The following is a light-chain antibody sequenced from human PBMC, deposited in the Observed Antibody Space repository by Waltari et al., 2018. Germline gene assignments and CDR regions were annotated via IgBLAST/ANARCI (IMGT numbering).Light chain of an antibody. CDR3: QQYSTTPPT. CDR2: AAS. CDR1: DDVGRF. J-gene: IGKJ1*01. V-gene: IGKV1-39*01. Sequence: DIQMTQSPPSLSPFVGDSVTIPFRTRDDVGRFLHWYQQRPGKAPRLLMTAASSLQRGVPPRFSGSGSGTDFTLDIRGLQPEDFATYFCQQYSTTPPTFGRGTRVDIK.